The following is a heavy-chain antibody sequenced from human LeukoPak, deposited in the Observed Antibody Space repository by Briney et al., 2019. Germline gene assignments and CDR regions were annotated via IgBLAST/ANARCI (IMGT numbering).Heavy chain of an antibody. V-gene: IGHV4-59*06. CDR3: ASLGAFDI. J-gene: IGHJ3*02. D-gene: IGHD3-16*01. Sequence: PSETLSLTCSVSGGSMNSYYWSWIRQHPGKGLEWIGYIYYSGSTYYNPSLKSRVTISVDTSKNQFSLKLSSVTAADTAVYYCASLGAFDIWGQGTMVTVSS. CDR2: IYYSGST. CDR1: GGSMNSYY.